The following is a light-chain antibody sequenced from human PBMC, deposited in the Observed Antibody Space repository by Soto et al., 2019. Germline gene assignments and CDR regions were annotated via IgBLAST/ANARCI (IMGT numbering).Light chain of an antibody. CDR2: GAS. CDR1: QSVSSN. CDR3: QQYNNWPPFT. V-gene: IGKV3-15*01. J-gene: IGKJ5*01. Sequence: DILLTQSPGTLSVSPGERATLPCRASQSVSSNLAWYQQKPGQAPRLLIYGASTRATGIPARFSGSGSGTEFTLTISSLQSEDFAVYYCQQYNNWPPFTFGQGTRLEI.